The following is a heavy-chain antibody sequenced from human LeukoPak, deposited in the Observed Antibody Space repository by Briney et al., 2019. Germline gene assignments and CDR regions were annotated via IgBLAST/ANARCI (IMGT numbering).Heavy chain of an antibody. CDR1: GFTFTNAW. D-gene: IGHD3-10*01. CDR3: TTDLGTYYHGSQRLIPIDY. J-gene: IGHJ4*02. V-gene: IGHV3-15*01. CDR2: IKSKNDGETT. Sequence: GGSLKLSCVDSGFTFTNAWMSWVRQAPGEGLEWVGRIKSKNDGETTNYAEPVRGRFTISRDDSKSAVYLQMNSLKIEDTAVYYCTTDLGTYYHGSQRLIPIDYWGQGTLVTVSS.